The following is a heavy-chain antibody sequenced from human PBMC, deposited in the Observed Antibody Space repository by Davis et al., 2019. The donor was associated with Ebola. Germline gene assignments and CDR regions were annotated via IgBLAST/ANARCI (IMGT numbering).Heavy chain of an antibody. Sequence: GGSLRLSCRGAGYNFAFYWIAWVRQMPGKGLEWMGIIYPGDSDIRYGPSFQGQVTISADKSITTAYLQWSSLEASDTGMYYCARQTGIVGGMVDYWGQGTLVTVSS. V-gene: IGHV5-51*01. J-gene: IGHJ4*02. CDR1: GYNFAFYW. D-gene: IGHD1-26*01. CDR3: ARQTGIVGGMVDY. CDR2: IYPGDSDI.